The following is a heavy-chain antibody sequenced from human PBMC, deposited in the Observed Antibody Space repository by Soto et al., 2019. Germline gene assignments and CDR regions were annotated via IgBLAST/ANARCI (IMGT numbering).Heavy chain of an antibody. D-gene: IGHD1-7*01. J-gene: IGHJ3*02. CDR2: ISYDGSNK. CDR1: GFTFSSYG. V-gene: IGHV3-30*18. Sequence: PGGSLRLSCAASGFTFSSYGMHWVRQAPGKGLEWVAVISYDGSNKYYADSVKGRFTISRDNSKNTLYLQMNSLRAEDTAVYYCAKLPYNWNFALDAFDIWGQGTMVTVSS. CDR3: AKLPYNWNFALDAFDI.